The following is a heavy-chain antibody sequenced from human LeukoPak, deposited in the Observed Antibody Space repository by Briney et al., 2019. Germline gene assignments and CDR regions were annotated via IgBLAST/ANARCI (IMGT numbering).Heavy chain of an antibody. Sequence: GGSLRLSCAASGFTFSSYAMSWVRQAPGKGLEWVSAISGSGGSTYYADSVKGRFTISRDNSKNTLYLQMNSLRAEDTAVYYCARDGSGSYLDYYFDHWGQGTLVTVCS. CDR3: ARDGSGSYLDYYFDH. CDR2: ISGSGGST. V-gene: IGHV3-23*01. CDR1: GFTFSSYA. J-gene: IGHJ4*02. D-gene: IGHD1-26*01.